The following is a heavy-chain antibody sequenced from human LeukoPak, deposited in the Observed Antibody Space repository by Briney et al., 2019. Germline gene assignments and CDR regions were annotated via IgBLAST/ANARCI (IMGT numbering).Heavy chain of an antibody. D-gene: IGHD5-18*01. Sequence: SETMARPAPVYRGGCSSYYWGGIRKPPGKRPACPGSIYYSGSTYYNPSLKSRVTISVDTSKNQFSLKLSSVTAADTAVYYCARLKGYSYGSFDYWGQGTLVTVSS. CDR1: RGGCSSYY. V-gene: IGHV4-39*01. J-gene: IGHJ4*02. CDR3: ARLKGYSYGSFDY. CDR2: IYYSGST.